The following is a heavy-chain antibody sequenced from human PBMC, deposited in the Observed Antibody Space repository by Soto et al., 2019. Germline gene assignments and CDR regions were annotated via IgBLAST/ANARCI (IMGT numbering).Heavy chain of an antibody. Sequence: QVQLVQSGAEVKKPGSSVKVSCKASGGTFSSYTISWVRQAPGQGLEWMGRIIPILGIANYAQKFQGRVTIPADKSTSTAYMELSSLRSEDTAVYYCARDGDSGSYFSYWGQGTLVTVSS. J-gene: IGHJ4*02. CDR1: GGTFSSYT. D-gene: IGHD1-26*01. V-gene: IGHV1-69*08. CDR3: ARDGDSGSYFSY. CDR2: IIPILGIA.